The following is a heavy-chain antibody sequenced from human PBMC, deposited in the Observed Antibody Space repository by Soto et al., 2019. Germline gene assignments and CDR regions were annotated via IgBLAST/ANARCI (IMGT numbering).Heavy chain of an antibody. Sequence: QVQLVQSGAEVKKPGSSVKVSCKASGGTFSSYAISWVRQAPGQGLEWMGGIIPIFGTANYAQKFQGRVTLTADESTRTAYKELSSLRSEDTAVYYCARDSDRLGWYDYWGQGTLVTVSS. CDR1: GGTFSSYA. J-gene: IGHJ4*02. D-gene: IGHD2-15*01. V-gene: IGHV1-69*01. CDR3: ARDSDRLGWYDY. CDR2: IIPIFGTA.